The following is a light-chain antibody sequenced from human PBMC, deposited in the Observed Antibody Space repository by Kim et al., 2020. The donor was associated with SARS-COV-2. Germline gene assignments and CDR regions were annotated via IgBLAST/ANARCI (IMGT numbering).Light chain of an antibody. CDR3: QQSYSMPPIT. CDR2: AAS. Sequence: DIQMTQSPSSLSASVGDRVTITCRASQSISSYLNWYQQKPGKAPKLLIYAASSLQSGVPSRFSGSGSGTDFTLTISSLQPEDFATYYCQQSYSMPPITFGQGTRREIK. V-gene: IGKV1-39*01. J-gene: IGKJ5*01. CDR1: QSISSY.